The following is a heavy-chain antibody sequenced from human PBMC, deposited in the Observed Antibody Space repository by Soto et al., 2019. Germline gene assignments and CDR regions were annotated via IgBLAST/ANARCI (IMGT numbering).Heavy chain of an antibody. J-gene: IGHJ2*01. CDR3: ARDHRQWLVGLRLRNLWSFDL. Sequence: GGSLRLSCAASGFTFSSYSMNWVRQAPGKGLEWVSSISSSSSYIYYADSVKGRFTISRDNAKNSLYLQMNSLRDEDTAVYYCARDHRQWLVGLRLRNLWSFDLWGRGTLVTVSS. V-gene: IGHV3-21*01. D-gene: IGHD6-19*01. CDR2: ISSSSSYI. CDR1: GFTFSSYS.